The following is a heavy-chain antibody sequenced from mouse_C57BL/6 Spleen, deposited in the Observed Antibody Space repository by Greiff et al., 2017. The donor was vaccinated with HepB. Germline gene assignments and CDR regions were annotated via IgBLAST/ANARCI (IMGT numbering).Heavy chain of an antibody. V-gene: IGHV5-9-1*02. CDR1: VFTFRRYA. D-gene: IGHD3-2*02. CDR2: ISSCGDSI. J-gene: IGHJ1*03. Sequence: EVMLVESGEGLVTPGWSLTLSFPASVFTFRRYAMSWVRQTPETWLEWVAYISSCGDSIYYADTVKGRFTISIDNARNTLYLQMSSLKSEDTAMYYCTRSDSSGYVEYFDVWGTGTTVTVAS. CDR3: TRSDSSGYVEYFDV.